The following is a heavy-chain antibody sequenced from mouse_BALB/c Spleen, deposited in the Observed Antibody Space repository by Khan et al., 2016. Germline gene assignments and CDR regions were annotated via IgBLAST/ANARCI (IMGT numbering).Heavy chain of an antibody. CDR2: IIPSNDYT. CDR3: AREGAYYRSDGWFAY. J-gene: IGHJ3*01. Sequence: QMQLEESGAELARPGASVKMSRKASGYTFTTYTIHWVKQRPGQGLEWIGYIIPSNDYTNYNQKFKDRATLTADKSSSTAYMQLSSLTSEDSAVYYCAREGAYYRSDGWFAYWGQGTLVTVSA. D-gene: IGHD2-14*01. V-gene: IGHV1-4*01. CDR1: GYTFTTYT.